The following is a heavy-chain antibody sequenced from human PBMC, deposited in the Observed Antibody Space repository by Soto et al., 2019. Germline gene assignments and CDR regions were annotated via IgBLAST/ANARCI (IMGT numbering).Heavy chain of an antibody. CDR1: GFTFSIYW. Sequence: EVQLVESGGGLVQPGGSLRLSCAASGFTFSIYWMHWVRQAPGQGPVWVSRIDNAGSSARYADSVKGRLTISRDNAKNTVYLQMNSLRAEDTAVYYGTRVGGSVSGMDVWGQGTTVTVSS. J-gene: IGHJ6*02. CDR2: IDNAGSSA. D-gene: IGHD1-26*01. CDR3: TRVGGSVSGMDV. V-gene: IGHV3-74*01.